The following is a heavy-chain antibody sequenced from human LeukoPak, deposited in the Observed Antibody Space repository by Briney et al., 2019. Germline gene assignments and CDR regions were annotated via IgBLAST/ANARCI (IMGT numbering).Heavy chain of an antibody. CDR1: GFTFSSTG. D-gene: IGHD6-19*01. J-gene: IGHJ4*02. Sequence: GGSLRLSCAASGFTFSSTGMHRVRQAPGRGLEWVAVILYDGSNKYYADSVKGRFTISRDNSKNTPYLQMNSLRAEDTAVYYCASLAGYSSGWYGAFDYWGRGTQVTVSS. CDR2: ILYDGSNK. V-gene: IGHV3-30*03. CDR3: ASLAGYSSGWYGAFDY.